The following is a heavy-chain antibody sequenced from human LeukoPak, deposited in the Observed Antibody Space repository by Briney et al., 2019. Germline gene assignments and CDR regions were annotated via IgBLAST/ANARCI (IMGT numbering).Heavy chain of an antibody. CDR2: TSSDLNVK. J-gene: IGHJ4*02. V-gene: IGHV3-30-3*01. CDR1: GFTFSNYA. Sequence: GGSLRLSCAASGFTFSNYAIHWVRQAPGKGLEWVAVTSSDLNVKLYADSVKGRFTISRDNSRSTLYLQMNSLRPEDTAIYYCAREGYYGSGSPPSLYFDYWGQGTLVTVSS. D-gene: IGHD3-10*01. CDR3: AREGYYGSGSPPSLYFDY.